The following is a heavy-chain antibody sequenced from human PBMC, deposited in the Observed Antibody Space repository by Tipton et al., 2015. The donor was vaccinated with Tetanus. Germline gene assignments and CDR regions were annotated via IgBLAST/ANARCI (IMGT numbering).Heavy chain of an antibody. CDR2: IHHSGDT. CDR3: AREPGFSYGFKY. V-gene: IGHV4-31*03. J-gene: IGHJ4*02. Sequence: LRLSCNVSGGSILSGEYYWTWIRRHPGKGLEWIGSIHHSGDTHYHPSLKSRVTLSVDTSENQFSLKLNSVTAADTAVYYCAREPGFSYGFKYWGQGALVTVSS. D-gene: IGHD5-18*01. CDR1: GGSILSGEYY.